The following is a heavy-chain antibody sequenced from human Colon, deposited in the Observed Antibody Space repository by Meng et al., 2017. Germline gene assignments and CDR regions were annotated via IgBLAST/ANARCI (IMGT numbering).Heavy chain of an antibody. J-gene: IGHJ2*01. CDR3: ARGYYDSSGYGYWYFDL. D-gene: IGHD3-22*01. CDR2: IYYSGST. V-gene: IGHV4-30-4*01. CDR1: GGSLRSGDFY. Sequence: PYQPPFLPRLRSGGSLRSGDFYWSWIRTPPGKGLEWIGYIYYSGSTYYNPSLKSRVTISVDTSKNQFSLKLSSVTAADTAVYYCARGYYDSSGYGYWYFDLWGRGTLVTVSS.